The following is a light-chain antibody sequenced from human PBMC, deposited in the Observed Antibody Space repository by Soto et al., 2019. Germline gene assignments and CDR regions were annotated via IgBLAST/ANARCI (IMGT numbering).Light chain of an antibody. V-gene: IGLV1-47*01. CDR3: AVWDDTLSGVV. CDR1: SSNIGSNY. J-gene: IGLJ3*02. Sequence: QAVVAQPPSASGTPGQRVTISCSGSSSNIGSNYVYWYQHLPGTAPKVLIYKNNHRPSGVPDRFSGSKSDTSASLAISGLRSEDEAHYYCAVWDDTLSGVVFGGGTKHTVL. CDR2: KNN.